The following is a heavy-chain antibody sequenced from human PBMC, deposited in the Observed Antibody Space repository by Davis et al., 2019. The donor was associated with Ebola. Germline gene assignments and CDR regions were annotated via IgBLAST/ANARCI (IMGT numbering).Heavy chain of an antibody. V-gene: IGHV3-48*03. CDR2: ISSTGSTI. CDR1: GFTFSSYE. D-gene: IGHD4-17*01. J-gene: IGHJ6*02. CDR3: ARAPLATVTTKYGMDV. Sequence: LKISCAASGFTFSSYEMNWVRQAPGKGLEWVSYISSTGSTIYYADSVKGRFTISRDNAKNSLYLQMNSLRAEDTAVYYCARAPLATVTTKYGMDVWGQGTTVTVSS.